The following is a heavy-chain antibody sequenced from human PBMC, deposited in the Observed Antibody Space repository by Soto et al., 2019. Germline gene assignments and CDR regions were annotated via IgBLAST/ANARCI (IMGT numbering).Heavy chain of an antibody. J-gene: IGHJ3*02. D-gene: IGHD1-26*01. CDR1: GYSFTSYW. CDR2: IYPGDSDT. Sequence: GESLKISCKGSGYSFTSYWIGWVRQMPGKGLEWTGIIYPGDSDTRYSPSFQGQVTISADKSISTAYLQWSSPKASDTAMYYCARQKTYSGSYMFAFDIWGKETMVTVAS. CDR3: ARQKTYSGSYMFAFDI. V-gene: IGHV5-51*01.